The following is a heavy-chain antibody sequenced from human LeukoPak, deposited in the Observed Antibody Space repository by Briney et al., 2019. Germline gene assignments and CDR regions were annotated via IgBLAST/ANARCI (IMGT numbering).Heavy chain of an antibody. CDR3: ARSTVTTSDYFDY. CDR2: TYYSGST. CDR1: GGSISSGGYS. D-gene: IGHD4-17*01. Sequence: SGTLSLTCAVSGGSISSGGYSWSWIRQPPGKGLEWIAYTYYSGSTYYNPSLKSRVTISVDRSKNQFSLKLSSVTAADTAVYYCARSTVTTSDYFDYWGQGTLVTVSS. V-gene: IGHV4-30-2*01. J-gene: IGHJ4*02.